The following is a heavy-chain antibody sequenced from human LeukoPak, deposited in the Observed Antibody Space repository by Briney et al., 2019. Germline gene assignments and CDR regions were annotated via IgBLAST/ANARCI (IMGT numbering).Heavy chain of an antibody. CDR3: ARVGDWNDLVF. V-gene: IGHV4-59*01. J-gene: IGHJ4*02. Sequence: SETLSLTCTVSGGSISPYYWGWIRQPPGKGLEWIGYIHYSGTTTNYNPSLKSRVTISVDTSKNQFSLKLTSVTAADAAVYYCARVGDWNDLVFWGQGILVTVSS. CDR2: IHYSGTTT. CDR1: GGSISPYY. D-gene: IGHD1-1*01.